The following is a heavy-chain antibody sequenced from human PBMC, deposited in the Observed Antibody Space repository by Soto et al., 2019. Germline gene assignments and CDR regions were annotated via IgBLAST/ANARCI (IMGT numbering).Heavy chain of an antibody. J-gene: IGHJ4*02. Sequence: SQTLSLTCAISGDSVSSNSAAWNWIRQSPSRGLEWLGRTYYRSKWYNDYAVSVKSRITINPDTSKNQFSLQLNSVTPEDTAVYYCARASGYCSAGSCGRSYFDYWGQGTLVTVSS. CDR3: ARASGYCSAGSCGRSYFDY. V-gene: IGHV6-1*01. CDR1: GDSVSSNSAA. CDR2: TYYRSKWYN. D-gene: IGHD2-15*01.